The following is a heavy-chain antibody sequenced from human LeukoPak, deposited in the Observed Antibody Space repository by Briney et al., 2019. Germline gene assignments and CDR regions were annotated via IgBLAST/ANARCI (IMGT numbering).Heavy chain of an antibody. J-gene: IGHJ4*02. D-gene: IGHD6-19*01. CDR1: GYSISSGYY. V-gene: IGHV4-38-2*02. CDR2: IYRSGST. Sequence: SETLSLTCTVSGYSISSGYYWGWIQQPPGKGPEWIGSIYRSGSTYYNPSLKSRVTISVDTSTNQFSLKLSSVTAADTAVYYCARDLAVAGMAHYWGQGTLVTVSS. CDR3: ARDLAVAGMAHY.